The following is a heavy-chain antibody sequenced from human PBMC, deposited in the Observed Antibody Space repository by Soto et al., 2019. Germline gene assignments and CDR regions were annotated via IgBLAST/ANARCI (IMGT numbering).Heavy chain of an antibody. CDR1: GGTFSSYA. CDR3: ARDYGGWDFDL. D-gene: IGHD3-10*01. Sequence: QVQLVQSGAEVKKPGSSVKVSCKASGGTFSSYAISWVRQAPGQGLEWMGGIIPIFGTANYAQQFQGRVTITADESKRTAYMELSSLRSEDTAVYYCARDYGGWDFDLWGRGTLVTVSS. CDR2: IIPIFGTA. J-gene: IGHJ2*01. V-gene: IGHV1-69*01.